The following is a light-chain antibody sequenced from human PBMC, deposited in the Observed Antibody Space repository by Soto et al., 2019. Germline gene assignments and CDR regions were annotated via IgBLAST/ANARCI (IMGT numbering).Light chain of an antibody. CDR3: FSFTTTSTHV. CDR2: SNN. J-gene: IGLJ1*01. CDR1: GSNIGSNY. V-gene: IGLV1-47*02. Sequence: QSVLTQPPSASGTPGQRVTISCSGSGSNIGSNYVCWYQHLPGTAPKLLIYSNNQRPSGVPDRFSGSKSGNTAYLTISGLQVEDEAEYFCFSFTTTSTHVFGTGTTVT.